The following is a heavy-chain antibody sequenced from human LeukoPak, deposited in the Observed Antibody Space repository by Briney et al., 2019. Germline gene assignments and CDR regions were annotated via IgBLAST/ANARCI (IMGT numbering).Heavy chain of an antibody. D-gene: IGHD7-27*01. CDR3: ARHNAGDRAFDI. J-gene: IGHJ3*02. Sequence: SETLSLTCTVSGGSISSYYWSWIRQPPGKGLEWIGYIYYSGSTNYNPSLKSRVTISVDKSKNQFSLKLSSVTAADTAVYYCARHNAGDRAFDIWGQGTMVTVSS. CDR2: IYYSGST. CDR1: GGSISSYY. V-gene: IGHV4-59*08.